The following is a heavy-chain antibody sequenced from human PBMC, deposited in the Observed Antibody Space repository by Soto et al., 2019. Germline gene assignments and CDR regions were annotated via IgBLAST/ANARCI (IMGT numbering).Heavy chain of an antibody. D-gene: IGHD5-12*01. CDR1: GFTFSGSA. J-gene: IGHJ6*02. V-gene: IGHV3-73*01. Sequence: GGSLRLSCAASGFTFSGSAMHWVRQASGKGLEWVGRIRSKANSYATAYAVSVKGRFTISRDDSKNTAYLQMNSLKTEDTAVYYCTKGDGYNTYYYYYYGMDVWGQGTTVTVSS. CDR2: IRSKANSYAT. CDR3: TKGDGYNTYYYYYYGMDV.